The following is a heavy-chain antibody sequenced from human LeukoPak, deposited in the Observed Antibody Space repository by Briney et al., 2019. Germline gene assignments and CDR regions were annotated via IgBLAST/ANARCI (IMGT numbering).Heavy chain of an antibody. CDR3: ARDGTPIHSSGWVYMDV. D-gene: IGHD6-25*01. V-gene: IGHV4-59*01. J-gene: IGHJ6*04. CDR2: IYYSGST. CDR1: GGSISSYY. Sequence: SETLSLTCTVSGGSISSYYWSWIRQPPGKGLEWIGYIYYSGSTNYNPSLKSRVTISVDTSKNQFSLKLSSVTAADTAVYYCARDGTPIHSSGWVYMDVWGKGTTVTISS.